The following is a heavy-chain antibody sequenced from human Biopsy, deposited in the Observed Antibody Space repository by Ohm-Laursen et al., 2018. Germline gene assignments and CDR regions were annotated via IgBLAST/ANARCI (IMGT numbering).Heavy chain of an antibody. CDR2: IYYGGTT. V-gene: IGHV4-39*01. D-gene: IGHD1-26*01. Sequence: SDTLSLTCTVSGGPFGINSHYWIWIRQPPGKGLEWIASIYYGGTTHYNASLQGRVTISVDQPKNQFSLRLTSVTAADTAVYYCSKRDLSGTSPVWGQGTTVTASS. CDR3: SKRDLSGTSPV. CDR1: GGPFGINSHY. J-gene: IGHJ6*02.